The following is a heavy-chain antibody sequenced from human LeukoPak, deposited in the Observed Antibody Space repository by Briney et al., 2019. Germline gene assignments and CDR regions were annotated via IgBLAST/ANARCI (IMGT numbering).Heavy chain of an antibody. CDR1: GGTFNSYA. J-gene: IGHJ5*02. V-gene: IGHV1-69*13. Sequence: SVKVSCKASGGTFNSYAISWVRQAPGQGLEWMGGIIPMFETANYAQKFQGRVTITADEFTTTVYMELSSLRSEDTAVYYCARDGRGSRSSWFDPWGQGTLVIVSS. CDR3: ARDGRGSRSSWFDP. D-gene: IGHD3-10*01. CDR2: IIPMFETA.